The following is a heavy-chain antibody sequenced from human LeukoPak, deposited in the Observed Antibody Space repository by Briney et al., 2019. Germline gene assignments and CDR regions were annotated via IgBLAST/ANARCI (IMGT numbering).Heavy chain of an antibody. V-gene: IGHV4-34*01. CDR2: IYCSGST. CDR1: GGSFSGYY. CDR3: ARGRTRGDFWSGPDYYYYYMDV. Sequence: KPSETLSLTCAVYGGSFSGYYWSWIRQPPGKGLEWIGYIYCSGSTNYNPSLKSRVTISVDTSKNQFSLKLSSVTAADTAVYYCARGRTRGDFWSGPDYYYYYMDVWGKGTTVTVSS. J-gene: IGHJ6*03. D-gene: IGHD3-3*01.